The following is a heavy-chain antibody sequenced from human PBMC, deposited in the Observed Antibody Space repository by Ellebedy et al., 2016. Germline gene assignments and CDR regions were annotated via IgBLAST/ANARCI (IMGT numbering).Heavy chain of an antibody. CDR1: GLTFSNYA. CDR3: VTKHDAACHI. Sequence: GGSLRLXXAASGLTFSNYAMRWVRQAPGKGLEWVSAISGSGGNTYYADSVKGRFTISRDNSKKTLFLQMSGLGAEDTAMYYCVTKHDAACHIWGQGTMVTVSS. D-gene: IGHD1-1*01. CDR2: ISGSGGNT. V-gene: IGHV3-23*01. J-gene: IGHJ3*02.